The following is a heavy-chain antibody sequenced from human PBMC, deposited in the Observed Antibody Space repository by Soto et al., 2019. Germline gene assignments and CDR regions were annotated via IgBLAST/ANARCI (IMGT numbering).Heavy chain of an antibody. CDR1: GYMFTYYY. V-gene: IGHV1-46*01. CDR3: ARDESRPRSNFDY. CDR2: INPNTGTT. Sequence: ASVKVXCKASGYMFTYYYIHWVRQAPGQGLEWMGIINPNTGTTTYAQKFRGRVTMTRDTSTSTVYMDLGSLRSEDTAVYYCARDESRPRSNFDYWGQGTLVTVSS. J-gene: IGHJ4*02.